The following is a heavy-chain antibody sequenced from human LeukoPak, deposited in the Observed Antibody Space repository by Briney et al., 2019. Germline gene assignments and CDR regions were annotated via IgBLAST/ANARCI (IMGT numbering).Heavy chain of an antibody. V-gene: IGHV3-9*03. J-gene: IGHJ3*02. CDR2: ISWNSGSI. D-gene: IGHD6-13*01. CDR3: AKVSCSSDAFDI. Sequence: PGRSLRLSCAASGFTFDDYAMHWVRQAPGKGLEWVSGISWNSGSIGYADSVKGRFTISRDNAKNSLYLQMNSLRAEDMALYYCAKVSCSSDAFDIWGQGTMVTVSS. CDR1: GFTFDDYA.